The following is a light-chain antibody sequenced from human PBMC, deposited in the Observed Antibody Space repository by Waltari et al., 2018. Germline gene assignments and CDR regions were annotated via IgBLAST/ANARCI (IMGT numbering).Light chain of an antibody. J-gene: IGKJ1*01. CDR3: QQNSNVPPT. Sequence: DIEMTQSPSSLSASVGDRVIITCRASQSIGPYINWYQQKPGTAPKLLIYDASILQTGVPSKVSGSGSGTVFTLTTSSLQPEDFATYYCQQNSNVPPTFGLGTKVEIK. V-gene: IGKV1-39*01. CDR2: DAS. CDR1: QSIGPY.